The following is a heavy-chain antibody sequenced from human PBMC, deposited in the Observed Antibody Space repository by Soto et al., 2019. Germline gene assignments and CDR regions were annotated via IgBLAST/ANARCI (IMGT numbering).Heavy chain of an antibody. CDR1: GGSISSYC. V-gene: IGHV4-59*01. CDR2: IYYSGST. D-gene: IGHD3-10*01. Sequence: SETLSLTCTVSGGSISSYCWSWIRQPPGKGLEWIGYIYYSGSTNYNPSLKSRVTISVDTSKNQFSLKLSSVTAVDTAVYYCAGSGSSPYYYYYGMDVWGQGTTVTVSS. J-gene: IGHJ6*02. CDR3: AGSGSSPYYYYYGMDV.